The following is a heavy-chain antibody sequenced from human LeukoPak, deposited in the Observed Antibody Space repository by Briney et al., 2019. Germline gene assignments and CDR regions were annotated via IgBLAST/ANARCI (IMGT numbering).Heavy chain of an antibody. D-gene: IGHD3-22*01. CDR2: INSDGSST. V-gene: IGHV3-74*01. J-gene: IGHJ3*02. CDR1: GFTFSSYW. Sequence: GGSLRLSCAASGFTFSSYWMHWVRQSPGKGLVWVSRINSDGSSTIYADSVKGRFTISRDNPKNTLYLQMSSLRAEDTAVYYCARANYDSSGYYPIGLNAFDIWGQGTMVTVSS. CDR3: ARANYDSSGYYPIGLNAFDI.